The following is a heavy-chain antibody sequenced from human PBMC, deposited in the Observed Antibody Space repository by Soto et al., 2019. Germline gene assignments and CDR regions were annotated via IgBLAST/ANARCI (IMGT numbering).Heavy chain of an antibody. V-gene: IGHV1-18*01. D-gene: IGHD1-26*01. CDR2: ISAYNGNT. J-gene: IGHJ5*02. CDR1: GYTFTSYD. CDR3: ARASGSSYWFDP. Sequence: ASVKVSCKASGYTFTSYDINWVRQAPGQGLGWMGWISAYNGNTNYAQKLQGRVTMTTDTSTSTVYMELRSLRSDDTAVYYCARASGSSYWFDPWGQGTLVTVSS.